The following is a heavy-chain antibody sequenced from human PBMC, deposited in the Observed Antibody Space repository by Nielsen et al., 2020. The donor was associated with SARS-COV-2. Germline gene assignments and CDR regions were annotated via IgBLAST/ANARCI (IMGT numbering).Heavy chain of an antibody. D-gene: IGHD3-3*01. CDR1: GFTFSSYW. CDR2: INSGGSST. J-gene: IGHJ6*02. Sequence: GESLKISCAASGFTFSSYWMHWVRQAPGKGLVWVSRINSGGSSTSYADSVKGRFTISRDNAKNTLYLQMNSLRAEDTAVYYCARDGVLRFLEWLPSYGMDVWGQGTTVTVSS. V-gene: IGHV3-74*01. CDR3: ARDGVLRFLEWLPSYGMDV.